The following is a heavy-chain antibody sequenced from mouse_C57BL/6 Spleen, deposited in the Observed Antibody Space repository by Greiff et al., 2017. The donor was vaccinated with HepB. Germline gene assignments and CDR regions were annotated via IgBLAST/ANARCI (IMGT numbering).Heavy chain of an antibody. CDR2: IYPGDGDT. CDR1: GYAFSSSW. Sequence: LQESGPELVKPGASVKISCKASGYAFSSSWMNWVKQRPGKGLEWIGRIYPGDGDTNYNGKFKGKATLTADKSSSTAYMQLSSLTSEDSAVYFCATLHLSWGQGTTLTVSS. J-gene: IGHJ2*01. V-gene: IGHV1-82*01. CDR3: ATLHLS. D-gene: IGHD6-1*01.